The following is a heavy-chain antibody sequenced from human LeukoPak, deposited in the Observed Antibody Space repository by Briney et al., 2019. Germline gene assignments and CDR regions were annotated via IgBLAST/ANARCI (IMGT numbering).Heavy chain of an antibody. Sequence: PSETLSLTCAVYGGSFSGYYWSWIRQPPGKGLEWIGEINHSGSTNYNPSLMSRVTISVDTSKNQFSLKLSSVTAADTAVYYCARGLRQAAGTQEVNWFDPWGQGTLVTVSS. CDR2: INHSGST. CDR3: ARGLRQAAGTQEVNWFDP. CDR1: GGSFSGYY. V-gene: IGHV4-34*01. J-gene: IGHJ5*02. D-gene: IGHD6-13*01.